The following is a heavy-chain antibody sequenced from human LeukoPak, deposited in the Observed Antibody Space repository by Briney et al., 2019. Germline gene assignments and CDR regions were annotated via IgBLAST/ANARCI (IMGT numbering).Heavy chain of an antibody. J-gene: IGHJ5*02. V-gene: IGHV4-59*01. CDR2: IYYSGST. Sequence: SETLSLTCSVSGGSMSSYYWSWMRQTPGKGLEWIGYIYYSGSTDYNPSLRSRVTISLDTSKNQFSLKLTSVTAADTAVYYCARDQGSWWFDPWGQGTLVTVSS. CDR1: GGSMSSYY. CDR3: ARDQGSWWFDP. D-gene: IGHD3-10*01.